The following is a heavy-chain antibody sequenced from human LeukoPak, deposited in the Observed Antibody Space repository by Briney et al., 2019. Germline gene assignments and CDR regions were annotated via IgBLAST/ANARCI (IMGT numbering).Heavy chain of an antibody. Sequence: ASVKVSCKASGYTFTYRYLHWVRQAPGQALEWMGWITPFNGNTNYAQKFQDRVTITRDRSMSTAYMELSRLRSDDTAVYYCARDYCSSTSCLFDYWGQGTLVTVSS. CDR2: ITPFNGNT. J-gene: IGHJ4*02. D-gene: IGHD2-2*01. CDR1: GYTFTYRY. CDR3: ARDYCSSTSCLFDY. V-gene: IGHV1-45*02.